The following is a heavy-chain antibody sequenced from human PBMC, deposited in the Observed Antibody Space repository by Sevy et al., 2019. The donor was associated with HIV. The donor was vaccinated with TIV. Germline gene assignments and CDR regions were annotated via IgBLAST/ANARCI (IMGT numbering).Heavy chain of an antibody. J-gene: IGHJ4*02. CDR2: ITPDSGDT. CDR3: ARGRAPDNGRYYFDS. D-gene: IGHD1-26*01. V-gene: IGHV1-18*01. Sequence: ASVKVSCKASGYICGIYDISWVRQAPGQGLEWMGWITPDSGDTNYAQKLQGRVTMTTDTSTRTSYMELSSLTSDDAGVYYCARGRAPDNGRYYFDSWAQGTLVTVSS. CDR1: GYICGIYD.